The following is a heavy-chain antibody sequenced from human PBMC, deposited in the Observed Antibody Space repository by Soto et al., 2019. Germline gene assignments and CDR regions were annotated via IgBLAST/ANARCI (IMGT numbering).Heavy chain of an antibody. CDR2: IIGSGDST. J-gene: IGHJ4*02. CDR3: AKERSSGWNFDS. Sequence: GALRLSCAASGFTFSTYAMSWVRQAPGRGLEWVSTIIGSGDSTYYADSVKGRFTISRDNSKNTLYLQMNSLRAEDTAVYYCAKERSSGWNFDSWGQGT. V-gene: IGHV3-23*01. D-gene: IGHD6-19*01. CDR1: GFTFSTYA.